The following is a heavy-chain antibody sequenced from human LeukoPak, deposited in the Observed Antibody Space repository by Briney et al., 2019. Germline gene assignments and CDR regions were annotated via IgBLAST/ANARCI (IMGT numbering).Heavy chain of an antibody. J-gene: IGHJ3*02. CDR2: IIPIFGTP. CDR1: GGTFSSYA. V-gene: IGHV1-69*06. D-gene: IGHD2-8*01. Sequence: SVKVSCKASGGTFSSYAFNWVRQAPGQGLEWMGGIIPIFGTPNYVQKFQGRVTITADKSTSTAYMELSSLRPEDTTMYYCARDNGRRGKPGAFDIWGQGTMVTVSS. CDR3: ARDNGRRGKPGAFDI.